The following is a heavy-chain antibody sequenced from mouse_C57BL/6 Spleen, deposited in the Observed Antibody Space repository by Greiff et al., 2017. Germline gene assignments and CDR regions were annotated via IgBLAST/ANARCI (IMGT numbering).Heavy chain of an antibody. Sequence: EVKLMESGGGLVKPGGSLKLSCAASGFTFSSYTMSWVRQTPEKRLEWVATISGGGGNTYYPDSVKGRFTISRDNAKNTLYLQMSSLRSEDTALXYCARCWGGYFDYWGQGTTLTVSS. CDR3: ARCWGGYFDY. V-gene: IGHV5-9*01. J-gene: IGHJ2*01. D-gene: IGHD4-1*01. CDR1: GFTFSSYT. CDR2: ISGGGGNT.